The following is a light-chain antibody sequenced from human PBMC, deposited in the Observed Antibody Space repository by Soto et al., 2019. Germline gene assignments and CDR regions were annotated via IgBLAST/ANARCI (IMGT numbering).Light chain of an antibody. Sequence: VFTQSPVDLSLSLGERATLSCRASQIFRGLLAWYQQKPGQAPRFLIYGASSMATGIPDRFSGSGSGTDFTLTISRLEPEDFAGYYCQHYGSARAITFGQGTRLEI. J-gene: IGKJ5*01. CDR1: QIFRGL. CDR2: GAS. CDR3: QHYGSARAIT. V-gene: IGKV3-20*01.